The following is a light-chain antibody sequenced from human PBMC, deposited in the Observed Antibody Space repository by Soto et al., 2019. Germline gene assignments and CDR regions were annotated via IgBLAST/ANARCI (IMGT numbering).Light chain of an antibody. J-gene: IGKJ1*01. Sequence: EIVMTQSPATLSVSPGERATLSCRASQSVSSNLAWYQQKPGQAPRLLIYGASTRATGIPARFSGSGSGTEFTLTISSLQSEDFAVYYCQQYGSSTGTFGQGTKVEIK. CDR3: QQYGSSTGT. CDR1: QSVSSN. V-gene: IGKV3-15*01. CDR2: GAS.